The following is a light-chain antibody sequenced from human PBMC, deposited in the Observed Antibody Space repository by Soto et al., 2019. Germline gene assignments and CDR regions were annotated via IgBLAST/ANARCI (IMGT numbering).Light chain of an antibody. CDR3: QQYNTQAT. CDR1: QNINKW. CDR2: EAS. V-gene: IGKV1-5*03. Sequence: IPMTQSPSTLSASVGDTVIITCRASQNINKWLAWYQQKPGKAPKLLIYEASILERGVPSRFSGSGSGTEFTLTVSSLQPDDFATYYCQQYNTQATFGPGTNVDIK. J-gene: IGKJ2*01.